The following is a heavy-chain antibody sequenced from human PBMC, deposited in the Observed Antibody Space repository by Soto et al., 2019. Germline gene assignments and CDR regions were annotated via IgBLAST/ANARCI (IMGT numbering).Heavy chain of an antibody. CDR3: ASGREPGESESYYDGSGYYYYYYGMAV. CDR1: GYTFTGYY. V-gene: IGHV1-2*02. CDR2: INPNSGGT. J-gene: IGHJ6*02. Sequence: ASVKVSCKASGYTFTGYYKHWVRQAPGQGLEWMGWINPNSGGTNYSQKFQGRVTMTRDTAISTAYMELSRLRSDDTAVYYCASGREPGESESYYDGSGYYYYYYGMAVWGQGTTVTVSS. D-gene: IGHD3-22*01.